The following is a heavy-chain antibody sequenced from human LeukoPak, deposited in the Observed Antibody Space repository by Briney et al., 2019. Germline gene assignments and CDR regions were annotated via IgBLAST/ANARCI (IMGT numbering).Heavy chain of an antibody. CDR1: GFTFSSYA. CDR3: ARGSYYYDSSGAPCDY. D-gene: IGHD3-22*01. Sequence: PGGSLRLSCAASGFTFSSYAMHWVRQAPGKGLEWVAVISYDGSNKYYADSVKGRFTISRDNSKNTLYLQMNSLRAEDTAVYYCARGSYYYDSSGAPCDYWGQGTLVTVSS. CDR2: ISYDGSNK. J-gene: IGHJ4*02. V-gene: IGHV3-30-3*01.